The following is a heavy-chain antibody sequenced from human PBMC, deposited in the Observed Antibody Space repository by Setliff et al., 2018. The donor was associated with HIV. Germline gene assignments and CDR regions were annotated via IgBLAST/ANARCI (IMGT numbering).Heavy chain of an antibody. J-gene: IGHJ4*02. D-gene: IGHD2-15*01. CDR2: INSGSNYI. CDR1: GFSFGSHS. Sequence: GGSLRLSCAASGFSFGSHSMHWVRQAPGKGLEWIASINSGSNYIYYIDPVKGRFTISRDNAKKSLYLQMSSLRAEDAAVYYCARGLSGGYCSGGSCYPFDLWGQGTQVTVSS. CDR3: ARGLSGGYCSGGSCYPFDL. V-gene: IGHV3-21*01.